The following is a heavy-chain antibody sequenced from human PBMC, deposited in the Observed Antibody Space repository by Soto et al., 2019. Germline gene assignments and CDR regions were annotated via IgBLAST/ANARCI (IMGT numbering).Heavy chain of an antibody. CDR1: GGTFSSYT. D-gene: IGHD1-7*01. Sequence: SVKVSCKASGGTFSSYTISWVRQAPGQGLEWMGGIIPIFGTANYAQKFQGRVTITADESTSTAYMELSSLRSEDTAVYYCAGPPELTRIYYYYGMDVWGQGTTVTVSS. V-gene: IGHV1-69*13. CDR2: IIPIFGTA. J-gene: IGHJ6*02. CDR3: AGPPELTRIYYYYGMDV.